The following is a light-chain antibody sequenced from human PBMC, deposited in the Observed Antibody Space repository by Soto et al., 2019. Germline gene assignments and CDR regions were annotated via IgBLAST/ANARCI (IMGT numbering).Light chain of an antibody. Sequence: DIPMTQSPSTLSASVGDRVTITCRANQRISSWLAWYQLKPGKAPKLLIYKASNLESGAPPRFSGSGSGTEFTLTISSLQHEDFATYYCQQYVNYPWTFGPGTKVDIK. V-gene: IGKV1-5*03. CDR3: QQYVNYPWT. J-gene: IGKJ1*01. CDR1: QRISSW. CDR2: KAS.